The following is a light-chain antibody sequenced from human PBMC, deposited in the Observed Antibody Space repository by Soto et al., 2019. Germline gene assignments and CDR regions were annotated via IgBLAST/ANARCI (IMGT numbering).Light chain of an antibody. CDR1: RNVGSK. V-gene: IGKV3-15*01. Sequence: EIVLTQSPGTLSLSPVERATLSCKASRNVGSKLAWYMQKPGQSPRLLISGASTRAADFPARFSGSGSGTEFILTISSLQSEDFAFYYCQQYDDWPWTFGQGTKVDIK. CDR3: QQYDDWPWT. J-gene: IGKJ1*01. CDR2: GAS.